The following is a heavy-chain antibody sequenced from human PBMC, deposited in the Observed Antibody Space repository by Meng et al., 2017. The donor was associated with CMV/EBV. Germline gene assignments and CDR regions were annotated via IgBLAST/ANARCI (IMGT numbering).Heavy chain of an antibody. V-gene: IGHV3-66*01. J-gene: IGHJ4*02. D-gene: IGHD1-1*01. CDR1: GFTVSSKY. CDR3: ARDHSGPLSH. Sequence: GQLVESGGGLVQPGGSLRLSCAASGFTVSSKYMSWVRQAPGKGLEWVSVIYSGGSTYYADSVKGRFTISRDNSKNTLYLQMNSLRAEDTAVYYCARDHSGPLSHWGQGTLVTVSS. CDR2: IYSGGST.